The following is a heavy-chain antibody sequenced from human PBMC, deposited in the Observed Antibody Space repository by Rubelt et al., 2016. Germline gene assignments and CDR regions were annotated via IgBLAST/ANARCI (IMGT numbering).Heavy chain of an antibody. Sequence: LEEGGGLVQPGGSLRLSCAASGFTFSSSAMNWVRQAPGKGLEWVSGISGSGGSTYYADSVKGRFTISRDNSKNTLFLQMNTLRAEDTAVYYCAKDNSNYYDSSARGFFDYWGQGTLVTVSS. V-gene: IGHV3-23*01. CDR3: AKDNSNYYDSSARGFFDY. CDR2: ISGSGGST. J-gene: IGHJ4*02. D-gene: IGHD3-22*01. CDR1: GFTFSSSA.